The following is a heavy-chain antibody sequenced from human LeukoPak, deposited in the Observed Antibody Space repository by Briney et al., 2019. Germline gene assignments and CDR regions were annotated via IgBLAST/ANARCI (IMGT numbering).Heavy chain of an antibody. CDR2: ISAYNGNT. V-gene: IGHV1-18*01. Sequence: ASVKVSCKASGYTFTSYGISWVRQAPGQGLEWMGWISAYNGNTNYAQKLQGRVTMTTDTSTSTAYMELRSLRSDDTAVYYCARVASGCYSGSCFFDYWGQGTLVIVSS. CDR1: GYTFTSYG. J-gene: IGHJ4*02. D-gene: IGHD3-10*01. CDR3: ARVASGCYSGSCFFDY.